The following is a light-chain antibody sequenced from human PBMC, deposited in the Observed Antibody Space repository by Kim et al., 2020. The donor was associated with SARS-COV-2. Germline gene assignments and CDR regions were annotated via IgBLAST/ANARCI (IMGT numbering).Light chain of an antibody. CDR2: FDS. V-gene: IGLV3-21*01. CDR1: NIETKS. J-gene: IGLJ2*01. Sequence: SYELTQPPSVSVAQGKTARITCGGNNIETKSVHWYRQKPGQAPVVVMSFDSDRPSGIPERFSGSNSGNTATLTISRVEAEDEADYYCQVWDTNSDRVFGGGTQLTVL. CDR3: QVWDTNSDRV.